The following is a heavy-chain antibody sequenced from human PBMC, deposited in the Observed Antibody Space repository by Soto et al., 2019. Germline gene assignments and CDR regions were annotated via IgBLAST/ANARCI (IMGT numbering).Heavy chain of an antibody. CDR3: ARGAKQLVVNYYYYYGMDV. J-gene: IGHJ6*02. Sequence: ASVKVSCKASGGTFSSYAISWVRQAPGQGLEWMGGIIPIFGTANYAQKFQGRVTITADESTSTAYMELSSLRSEDTAVYYCARGAKQLVVNYYYYYGMDVWGQGTTVT. V-gene: IGHV1-69*13. CDR2: IIPIFGTA. CDR1: GGTFSSYA. D-gene: IGHD6-6*01.